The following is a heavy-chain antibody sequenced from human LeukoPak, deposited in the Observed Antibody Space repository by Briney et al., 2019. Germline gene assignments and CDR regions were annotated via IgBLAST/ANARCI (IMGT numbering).Heavy chain of an antibody. V-gene: IGHV3-33*01. CDR2: IWYDGSNK. Sequence: GGSLRLSCAASGFTFSSYGMHWVRQAPGKGLEWVAVIWYDGSNKYYADSVKGRFTISRDNSKNTLYLQMNSLRAEDTAVYYCARSIGYCSSTSCYWYAFDIWGQGTMVTVSS. J-gene: IGHJ3*02. D-gene: IGHD2-2*01. CDR3: ARSIGYCSSTSCYWYAFDI. CDR1: GFTFSSYG.